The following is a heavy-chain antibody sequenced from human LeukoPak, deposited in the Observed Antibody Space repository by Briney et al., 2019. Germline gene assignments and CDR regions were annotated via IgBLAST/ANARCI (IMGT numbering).Heavy chain of an antibody. J-gene: IGHJ5*02. Sequence: PGGSLRLSCAASGFTFSSYGMHWVRQAPGKGLEWVAVIWYDGSNKYYADSVKGRFTISRDNSKNTLYLQMNSLRAEDTAVYYCAKDGSYSIAAEGWFDPWGQGTLVTVSS. V-gene: IGHV3-30*02. D-gene: IGHD6-13*01. CDR1: GFTFSSYG. CDR2: IWYDGSNK. CDR3: AKDGSYSIAAEGWFDP.